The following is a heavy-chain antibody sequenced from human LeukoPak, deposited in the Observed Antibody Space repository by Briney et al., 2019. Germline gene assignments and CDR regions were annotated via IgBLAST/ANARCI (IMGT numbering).Heavy chain of an antibody. CDR2: IYYSGST. CDR1: GGSISSYY. Sequence: SETLPLTCTVSGGSISSYYWSWIRQPPGKGLEWIGYIYYSGSTNYNPSLKSRVAISVDTSKNQFSLKLSSVTAADTAVYYCARTFVVRGDNGWFDPWGQGTLVTVSS. J-gene: IGHJ5*02. D-gene: IGHD3-10*01. CDR3: ARTFVVRGDNGWFDP. V-gene: IGHV4-59*08.